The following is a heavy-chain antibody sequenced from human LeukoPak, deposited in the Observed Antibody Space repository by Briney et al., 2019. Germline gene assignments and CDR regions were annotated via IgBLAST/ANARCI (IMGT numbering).Heavy chain of an antibody. D-gene: IGHD5-24*01. V-gene: IGHV1-18*01. CDR2: ISAYNGKT. Sequence: GASVKVSCKASGYTFTSFYISWVRQAPGQGLEWLGWISAYNGKTNYAQKFQGRVTMTIDRPTNTAYMELRSLTYDDTAVYWCARRDGGWPTYIDYWGQGSLVIVSS. CDR3: ARRDGGWPTYIDY. CDR1: GYTFTSFY. J-gene: IGHJ4*02.